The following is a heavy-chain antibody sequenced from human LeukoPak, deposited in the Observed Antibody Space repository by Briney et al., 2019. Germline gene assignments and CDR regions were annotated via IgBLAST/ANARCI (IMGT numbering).Heavy chain of an antibody. D-gene: IGHD3-22*01. Sequence: PGRSLRLSCAASGFTFDDYAMHWVRQAPEKGLEWVSGISWDSGSVDSADSVKGRFTISRDNARNSLYLQMNSLRAEDTALYYCAKGNSYDSSGLPFDYWGQGTLVTVSS. CDR1: GFTFDDYA. V-gene: IGHV3-9*01. CDR3: AKGNSYDSSGLPFDY. CDR2: ISWDSGSV. J-gene: IGHJ4*02.